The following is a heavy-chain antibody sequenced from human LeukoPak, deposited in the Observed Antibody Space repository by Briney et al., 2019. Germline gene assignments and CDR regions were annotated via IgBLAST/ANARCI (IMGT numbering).Heavy chain of an antibody. Sequence: ASVKVSCKASGYTFTSYAMNWVRQAPGQGLERMGWINTNTGNPTYAQAFTGRFVFSLDTSVSTAYLQISSLKAEDTAVYYCARWAYDSGGYSQYYFDYWGQGTLVTVSS. CDR3: ARWAYDSGGYSQYYFDY. V-gene: IGHV7-4-1*02. CDR1: GYTFTSYA. D-gene: IGHD3-22*01. CDR2: INTNTGNP. J-gene: IGHJ4*02.